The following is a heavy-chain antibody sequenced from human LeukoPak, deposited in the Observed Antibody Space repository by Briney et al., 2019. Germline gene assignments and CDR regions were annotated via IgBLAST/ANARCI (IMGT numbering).Heavy chain of an antibody. J-gene: IGHJ5*02. CDR3: ARERVGAPPRGT. D-gene: IGHD1-26*01. CDR2: IIPIFGTA. V-gene: IGHV1-69*05. Sequence: ASVKVSCKASGYDFINYGISWVRQAPGQGLEWMGRIIPIFGTANYAQKFQGRVTITTDESTSTAYMELSSLRSEDTAVYYCARERVGAPPRGTWGQGTLVTVSS. CDR1: GYDFINYG.